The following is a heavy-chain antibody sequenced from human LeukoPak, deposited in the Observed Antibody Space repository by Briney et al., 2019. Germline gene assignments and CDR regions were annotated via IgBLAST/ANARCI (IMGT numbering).Heavy chain of an antibody. Sequence: GASVKVSCKASGYTFTNYDINWVRQATGQGLEWMGWMNPNSGNTGYAQKFQGRVTMTRNTSISTAYMELSSLRSEDTAVYYCARGITIFGAVTLDYWGQGTLVTVSS. CDR2: MNPNSGNT. V-gene: IGHV1-8*01. CDR1: GYTFTNYD. CDR3: ARGITIFGAVTLDY. J-gene: IGHJ4*02. D-gene: IGHD3-3*01.